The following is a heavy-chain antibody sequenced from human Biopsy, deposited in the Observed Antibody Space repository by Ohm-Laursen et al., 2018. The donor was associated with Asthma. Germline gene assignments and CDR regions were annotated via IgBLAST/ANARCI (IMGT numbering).Heavy chain of an antibody. Sequence: SLRLSCAAPGFTFDDYGMHWVRQAPGKGLEWVSGISWNSGSIGYADSVKGRFTISRDNAKNSLYLQMNSLRVEDTALYYCAKATLGDIGKDYWGQGTPVTVSS. CDR1: GFTFDDYG. V-gene: IGHV3-9*01. D-gene: IGHD2-21*01. CDR2: ISWNSGSI. J-gene: IGHJ4*02. CDR3: AKATLGDIGKDY.